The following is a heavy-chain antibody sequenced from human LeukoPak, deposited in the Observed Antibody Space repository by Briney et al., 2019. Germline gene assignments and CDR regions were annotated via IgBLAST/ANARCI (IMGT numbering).Heavy chain of an antibody. Sequence: PGRSLRLSCAASGFTFSSYGMHWVRQAPGKGLEWVAFIRYDGSNKYYADSVKGRFIISRDNAKSSLYLQMNSLRAEDTAVYYCARENPAYSSSWLDAFDIWGQGTMVTVSS. CDR2: IRYDGSNK. J-gene: IGHJ3*02. D-gene: IGHD6-13*01. CDR3: ARENPAYSSSWLDAFDI. V-gene: IGHV3-33*08. CDR1: GFTFSSYG.